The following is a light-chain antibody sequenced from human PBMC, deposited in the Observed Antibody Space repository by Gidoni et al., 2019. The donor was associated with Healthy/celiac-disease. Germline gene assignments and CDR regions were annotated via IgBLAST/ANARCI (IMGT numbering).Light chain of an antibody. CDR3: QQYDNLPLT. J-gene: IGKJ4*01. CDR2: DAS. V-gene: IGKV1-33*01. CDR1: QDISNY. Sequence: DIQMTQSPSSLSASVGDSVTITCQASQDISNYFYWYQQKPGKAPKLLIYDASNLETGVPSRFSGSGSGTDFTFTISSLQPEDIATYYCQQYDNLPLTFGGGTKVEIK.